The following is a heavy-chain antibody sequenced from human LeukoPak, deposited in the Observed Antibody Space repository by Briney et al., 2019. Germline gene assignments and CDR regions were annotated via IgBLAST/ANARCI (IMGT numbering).Heavy chain of an antibody. V-gene: IGHV3-74*01. CDR3: VSFYETY. Sequence: PGGSLRLSCAASGNYWMHWVRQAPGKGLVWVSHINSDGSWTGYADSVKGQFTISKDNAKNTVYLQMNNLRAKDTAVYYCVSFYETYWGRGTLVTVSS. D-gene: IGHD2-2*01. CDR1: GNYW. CDR2: INSDGSWT. J-gene: IGHJ4*02.